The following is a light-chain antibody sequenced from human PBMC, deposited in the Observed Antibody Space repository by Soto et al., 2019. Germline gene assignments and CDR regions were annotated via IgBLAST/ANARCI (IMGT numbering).Light chain of an antibody. CDR1: QRVXSN. CDR3: QQYGSSPTWT. V-gene: IGKV3-20*01. CDR2: GES. Sequence: IVLTQCAARLCLSPGERATLSCRASQRVXSNLAWYEQKSGQATRLLISGESSRATGIPDRFSGSGSGTDFTLTISRLEPEEFAVYYCQQYGSSPTWTFGQGTKVDIK. J-gene: IGKJ1*01.